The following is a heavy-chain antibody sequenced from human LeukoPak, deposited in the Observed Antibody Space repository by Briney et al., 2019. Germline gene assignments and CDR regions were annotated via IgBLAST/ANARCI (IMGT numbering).Heavy chain of an antibody. CDR2: INHSGST. V-gene: IGHV4-34*01. CDR1: GGSFSGYY. J-gene: IGHJ4*02. D-gene: IGHD3-16*02. CDR3: ARGDPTYYDYVWGSYRYTEFDY. Sequence: SETLSLTCAVYGGSFSGYYWSWIRQPPGKGLEWIGEINHSGSTNYNPSLKSRVTISIDTSKNQFSLKLSSMTAADTAVYYCARGDPTYYDYVWGSYRYTEFDYWGQGTLVTVSS.